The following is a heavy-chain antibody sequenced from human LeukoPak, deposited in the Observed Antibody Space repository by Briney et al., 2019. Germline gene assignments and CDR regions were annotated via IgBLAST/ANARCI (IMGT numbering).Heavy chain of an antibody. CDR1: GYAFTSYG. CDR3: ARDLYGSGSYYLAYNWFDP. V-gene: IGHV1-18*01. CDR2: ISAYNGNT. D-gene: IGHD3-10*01. J-gene: IGHJ5*02. Sequence: ASVKVSCKASGYAFTSYGISWVRQAPGQGLEWMGWISAYNGNTNYAQKFQGRVTITRDTSASTAYMELSSLRSEDTAVYYCARDLYGSGSYYLAYNWFDPWGQGTLVTVSS.